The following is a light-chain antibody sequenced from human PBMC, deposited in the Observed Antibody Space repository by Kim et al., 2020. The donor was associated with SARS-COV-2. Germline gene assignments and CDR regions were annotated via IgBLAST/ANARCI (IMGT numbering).Light chain of an antibody. CDR3: QVWDSTSDHVI. CDR1: NIGGLI. CDR2: SDT. Sequence: APGKTATITCGEDNIGGLIVNWYQQKAGQAPVLVIHSDTDRPSGIPERVSGTNSGTAATLTISRVEAGDEADYYCQVWDSTSDHVIFGGGTQLTVL. V-gene: IGLV3-21*04. J-gene: IGLJ2*01.